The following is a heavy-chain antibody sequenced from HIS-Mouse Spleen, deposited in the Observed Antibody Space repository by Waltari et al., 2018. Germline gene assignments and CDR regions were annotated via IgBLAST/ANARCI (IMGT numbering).Heavy chain of an antibody. CDR2: IYYSGST. V-gene: IGHV4-39*07. D-gene: IGHD6-13*01. CDR3: AREIPYSSSWYDWYFDL. Sequence: QLQLQESGPGLVKPSETLSLTCTVSGGSISSSSYYWGWIRQPPGKGLAWIGSIYYSGSTYYNPSCQSRVTISVDTSKNQVSRKLSSVTAADTAVYYCAREIPYSSSWYDWYFDLWGRGTLVTVSS. J-gene: IGHJ2*01. CDR1: GGSISSSSYY.